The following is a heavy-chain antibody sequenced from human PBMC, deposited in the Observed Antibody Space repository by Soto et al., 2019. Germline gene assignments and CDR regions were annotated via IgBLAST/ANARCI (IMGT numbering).Heavy chain of an antibody. Sequence: GGSLRLSCAASGFSISTYGVTWVRQAPGKGLEWVSGFSGSSGNTYYADSVKGRFTISRDNSKNTVYLQMNSLRAEDTAVYYCARWNGYGDSWGQGTLVTVSS. J-gene: IGHJ4*02. CDR2: FSGSSGNT. V-gene: IGHV3-23*01. D-gene: IGHD1-1*01. CDR3: ARWNGYGDS. CDR1: GFSISTYG.